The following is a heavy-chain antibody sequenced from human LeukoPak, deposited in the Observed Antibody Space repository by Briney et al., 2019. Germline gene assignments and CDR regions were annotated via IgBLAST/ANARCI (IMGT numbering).Heavy chain of an antibody. CDR1: GFTFKNYA. CDR3: ARALASFRGNDY. CDR2: LSTSGDLT. D-gene: IGHD1-1*01. Sequence: GGSLRLSCAASGFTFKNYAMRWVRQAPGKGLEWVSSLSTSGDLTYYAASVKGRFTISRDNPKNTLFLQMNSLRVDDTALYYCARALASFRGNDYWGQGTLVTVSS. V-gene: IGHV3-23*01. J-gene: IGHJ4*02.